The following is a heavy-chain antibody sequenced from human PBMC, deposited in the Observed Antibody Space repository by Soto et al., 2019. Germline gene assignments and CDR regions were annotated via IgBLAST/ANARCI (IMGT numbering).Heavy chain of an antibody. CDR2: IHYSGST. J-gene: IGHJ4*02. CDR3: ARLQYYFDS. CDR1: GGSISSYY. Sequence: SETLSLTCTVSGGSISSYYWSWIRQPPGKGLEWIGYIHYSGSTNYNPSLKSRVTISVDTSKNQFSLKLSSVTAADTAVYYCARLQYYFDSWGQGTLVTVSS. V-gene: IGHV4-59*08.